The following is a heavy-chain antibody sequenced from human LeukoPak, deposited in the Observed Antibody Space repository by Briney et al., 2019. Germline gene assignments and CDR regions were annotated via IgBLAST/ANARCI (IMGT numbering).Heavy chain of an antibody. CDR1: GHTFTGYY. CDR3: ARTRPLGSSSWYAGMGNFDY. J-gene: IGHJ4*02. CDR2: ISAYNGNT. Sequence: ASVKVSCKASGHTFTGYYMHWVRQAPGQGLEWMGWISAYNGNTNYAQKLQGRVTMTTDTSTSTAYMELRSLRSDDTAVYYCARTRPLGSSSWYAGMGNFDYWGQGTLITVSS. V-gene: IGHV1-18*04. D-gene: IGHD6-13*01.